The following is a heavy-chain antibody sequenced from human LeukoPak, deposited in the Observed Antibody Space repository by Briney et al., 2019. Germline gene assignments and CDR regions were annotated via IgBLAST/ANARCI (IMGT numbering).Heavy chain of an antibody. V-gene: IGHV3-21*06. CDR2: IDKTGNYI. D-gene: IGHD2-2*01. J-gene: IGHJ4*02. Sequence: GGSLRLSCAASGFIFSTYSMNWVRQAPGKGLEWVSSIDKTGNYIYYADPMKGRFTISRDNAKNLLYLQMNSLRVEDTALYYCARRYCSSTNCYAFDSWGQGTLVTVSS. CDR1: GFIFSTYS. CDR3: ARRYCSSTNCYAFDS.